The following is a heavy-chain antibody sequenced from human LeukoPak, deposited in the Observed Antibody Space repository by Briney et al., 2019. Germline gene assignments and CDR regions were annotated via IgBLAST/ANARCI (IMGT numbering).Heavy chain of an antibody. CDR1: GGSISSGGYY. D-gene: IGHD5-12*01. J-gene: IGHJ6*02. CDR2: IYYSGST. V-gene: IGHV4-31*03. Sequence: SETLSLTYTVSGGSISSGGYYWSWIRQHPGTGLEWIGYIYYSGSTYYNPSLKSRVTISVDTSKNQFSLKLSSVTAADTAVYYCARGGYYYYYGMDVWGQGTTVTVSS. CDR3: ARGGYYYYYGMDV.